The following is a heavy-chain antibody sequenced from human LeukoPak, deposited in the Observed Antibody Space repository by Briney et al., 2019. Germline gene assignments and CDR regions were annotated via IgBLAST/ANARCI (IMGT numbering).Heavy chain of an antibody. Sequence: VASVKVSCKASGGTFSSYAISWVRQAPGQGLEWMGRTIPILGIANYAQKFQGRVTMTTDISTSTAYMEVRSLRSDDTAVYYCARGLGEFEYWGQGTLVTVSS. CDR1: GGTFSSYA. CDR2: TIPILGIA. V-gene: IGHV1-69*04. D-gene: IGHD3-10*01. J-gene: IGHJ4*02. CDR3: ARGLGEFEY.